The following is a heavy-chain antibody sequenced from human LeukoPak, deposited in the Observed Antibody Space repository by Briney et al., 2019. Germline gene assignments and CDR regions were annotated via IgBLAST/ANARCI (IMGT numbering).Heavy chain of an antibody. Sequence: GGSLRLSCAGSGFTFTAYAMTWVRQAPGMGLEWVSAISGAGGSTYYADSVKGRFTTSRDNSKNTLHLQMNSLRAEDTALYYCAKGHDVLTGYYLDYWGQGTLVTVSS. D-gene: IGHD3-9*01. CDR3: AKGHDVLTGYYLDY. J-gene: IGHJ4*02. CDR1: GFTFTAYA. CDR2: ISGAGGST. V-gene: IGHV3-23*01.